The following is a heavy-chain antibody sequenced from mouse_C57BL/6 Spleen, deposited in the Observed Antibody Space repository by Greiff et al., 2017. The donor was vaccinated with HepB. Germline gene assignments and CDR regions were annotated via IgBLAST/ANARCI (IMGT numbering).Heavy chain of an antibody. CDR3: ARTRVYYGSAY. CDR1: GYTFTDYN. CDR2: INPNNGGT. J-gene: IGHJ3*01. D-gene: IGHD1-1*01. Sequence: EVQVVESGPELVKPGASVKMSCKASGYTFTDYNMHWVKQSHGKSLEWIGYINPNNGGTSYNQKFKGKATLTVNKSSSTAYMELRSLTSEDSAVYYCARTRVYYGSAYWGQGTLVTVSA. V-gene: IGHV1-22*01.